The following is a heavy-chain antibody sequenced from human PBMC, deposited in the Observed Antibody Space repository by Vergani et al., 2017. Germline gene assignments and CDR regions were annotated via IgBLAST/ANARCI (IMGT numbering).Heavy chain of an antibody. CDR2: ISWNSGAV. V-gene: IGHV3-9*01. CDR3: TKGSVYYHDSAGNGYDPYTGVDR. Sequence: EVDLVESGGGLAQPGGSLRLSCEASGITFWKFGMHWVRQGPGKGLEWVSGISWNSGAVDYADSVRGRFTISRDNAKNSLFLEMNSLRFEDTAVYFCTKGSVYYHDSAGNGYDPYTGVDRWGQGTLVTVSS. D-gene: IGHD5-12*01. CDR1: GITFWKFG. J-gene: IGHJ3*01.